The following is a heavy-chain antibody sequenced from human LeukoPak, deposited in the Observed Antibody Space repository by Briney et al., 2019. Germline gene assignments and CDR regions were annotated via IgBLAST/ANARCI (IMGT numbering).Heavy chain of an antibody. CDR3: AVRYGGYEGGDY. Sequence: ASVKVSCKASGGTFSSYAISWMRQAPGQGLEWIGRIIPIFGTANYAQKFQGRVTITTDESTSTAYMELSSLRSEDTAVYYCAVRYGGYEGGDYWGQGTLVTVSS. CDR2: IIPIFGTA. V-gene: IGHV1-69*05. CDR1: GGTFSSYA. D-gene: IGHD5-12*01. J-gene: IGHJ4*02.